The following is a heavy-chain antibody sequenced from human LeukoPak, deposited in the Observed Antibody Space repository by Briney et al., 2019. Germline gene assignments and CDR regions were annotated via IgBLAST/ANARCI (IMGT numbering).Heavy chain of an antibody. Sequence: PGGSLRLSCAASGFAFSSYAMSWVRQAPGKELEWVSAITGSVGSTSYADSVRGRFTISRDNSKNTLFLQMNSLRAEDTAVYYCAKGMSDTSMFAFDYWAREPRSPSPQ. V-gene: IGHV3-23*01. J-gene: IGHJ4*02. D-gene: IGHD5-18*01. CDR3: AKGMSDTSMFAFDY. CDR1: GFAFSSYA. CDR2: ITGSVGST.